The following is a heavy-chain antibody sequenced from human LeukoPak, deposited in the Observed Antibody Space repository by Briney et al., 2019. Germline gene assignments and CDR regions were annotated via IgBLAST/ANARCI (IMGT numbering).Heavy chain of an antibody. CDR2: VNPNTGNT. V-gene: IGHV1-8*01. CDR1: GYTFTNYD. J-gene: IGHJ6*03. CDR3: ARSPTLITIFGVSNYYYMDV. Sequence: ASVKVSCKASGYTFTNYDINWVRRATGQGLEWMGWVNPNTGNTGYAQKFQGRVIMTRNTSISTAYLEVSSLRSEDTAVYYCARSPTLITIFGVSNYYYMDVWGKRTTVTVSS. D-gene: IGHD3-3*01.